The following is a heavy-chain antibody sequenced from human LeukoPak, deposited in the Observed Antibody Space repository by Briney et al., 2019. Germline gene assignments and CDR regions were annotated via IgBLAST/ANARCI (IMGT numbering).Heavy chain of an antibody. D-gene: IGHD2-2*01. J-gene: IGHJ4*02. CDR1: GYTFTSYG. V-gene: IGHV1-18*01. CDR3: ARERVGYCSSTSCFHFDY. CDR2: ISDYNGNT. Sequence: ASVKVSCKASGYTFTSYGISWVRQAPGQGLEWMGWISDYNGNTNYAQKLQGRVTMTTDTSTSTAYMELRSLRSDDTAVYYCARERVGYCSSTSCFHFDYWGQGTLVTVSS.